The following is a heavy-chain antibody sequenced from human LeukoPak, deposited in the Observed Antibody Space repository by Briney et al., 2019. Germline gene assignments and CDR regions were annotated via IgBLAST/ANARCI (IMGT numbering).Heavy chain of an antibody. J-gene: IGHJ6*02. V-gene: IGHV3-23*01. CDR3: ARGSYGMDV. Sequence: LSLTCTVSGGSISSGDYYWSWIRQPPGKGLEWVSSVSKSDGTTYYADSVKGRLTISRDNSKNTLHLQMNGLRAEDTAVYYCARGSYGMDVWGQGTTVTVSS. CDR2: VSKSDGTT. CDR1: GGSISSGDYY.